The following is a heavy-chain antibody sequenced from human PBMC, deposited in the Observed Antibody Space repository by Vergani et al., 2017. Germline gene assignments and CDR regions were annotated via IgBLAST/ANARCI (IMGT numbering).Heavy chain of an antibody. CDR3: ASRDITIFGVVIIRGYYYYGMDV. CDR1: GYTFTNYD. CDR2: MNPNSGNT. Sequence: QVQLVQSGAEVKKPGASVKVSCKASGYTFTNYDIYWVRQATGQGLEWMGWMNPNSGNTGYAQKFQGRVTMTRNTSISTAYMELSSLRSEDTAVYYCASRDITIFGVVIIRGYYYYGMDVWGQGP. V-gene: IGHV1-8*01. J-gene: IGHJ6*02. D-gene: IGHD3-3*01.